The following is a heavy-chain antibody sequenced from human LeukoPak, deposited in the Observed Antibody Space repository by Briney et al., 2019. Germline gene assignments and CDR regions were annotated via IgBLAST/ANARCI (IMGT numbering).Heavy chain of an antibody. D-gene: IGHD6-19*01. J-gene: IGHJ4*02. CDR1: GFTFTDYS. V-gene: IGHV3-48*02. CDR2: LRSGTSI. CDR3: ARDDQWPFDK. Sequence: GGSLRLSCAASGFTFTDYSFNWVRQAPGKGLEWISYLRSGTSISYADSVKGRFTISRDNAKNSLYLQMNSLRDDDTAVYYCARDDQWPFDKWGQGTLVSVSS.